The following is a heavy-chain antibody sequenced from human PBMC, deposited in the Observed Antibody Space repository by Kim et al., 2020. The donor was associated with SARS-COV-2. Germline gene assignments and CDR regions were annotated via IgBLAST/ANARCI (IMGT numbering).Heavy chain of an antibody. Sequence: TAYAASVKGRFILSRDDSENTAYLQMNSLKTDDTAIYYCARREVISAFDYGGQGTLVTVSS. J-gene: IGHJ4*02. CDR2: T. V-gene: IGHV3-73*01. CDR3: ARREVISAFDY. D-gene: IGHD3-22*01.